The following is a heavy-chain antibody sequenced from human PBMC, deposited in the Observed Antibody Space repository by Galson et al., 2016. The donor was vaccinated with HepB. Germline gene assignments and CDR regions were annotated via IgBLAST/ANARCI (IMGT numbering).Heavy chain of an antibody. V-gene: IGHV3-33*06. Sequence: SLRLSCAASGFTFSRHAMHWARLAPGKGLEWVAVTWYDGSRRYYADSVKGRFTMSRDNARNTLYLDINSLRAEDTAVYYCAKSINIRWYSQDVLTYATDVWGKAPTVTVSS. D-gene: IGHD6-13*01. J-gene: IGHJ6*04. CDR2: TWYDGSRR. CDR1: GFTFSRHA. CDR3: AKSINIRWYSQDVLTYATDV.